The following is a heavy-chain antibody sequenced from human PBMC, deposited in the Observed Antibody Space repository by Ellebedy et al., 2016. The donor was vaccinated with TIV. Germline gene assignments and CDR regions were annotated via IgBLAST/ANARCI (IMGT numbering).Heavy chain of an antibody. CDR3: ARHRGFYSGWSFDY. CDR2: LNYGGES. V-gene: IGHV4-39*07. Sequence: MPSDTLSLTCIVSGDSISSTNYFWGWLRQSPGKGLEWIGSLNYGGESYFDPSLKSRVTMSLDTSTNQFSLKVNSVTAADTAIYYCARHRGFYSGWSFDYWGQGTLTTVSS. J-gene: IGHJ4*02. D-gene: IGHD5-12*01. CDR1: GDSISSTNYF.